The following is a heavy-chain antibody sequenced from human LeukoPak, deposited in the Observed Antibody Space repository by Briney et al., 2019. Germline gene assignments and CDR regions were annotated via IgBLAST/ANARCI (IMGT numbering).Heavy chain of an antibody. CDR3: ARRRDGYNIN. D-gene: IGHD5-24*01. V-gene: IGHV4-30-2*01. CDR1: GGSISSGGYS. CDR2: IYQSGST. J-gene: IGHJ4*02. Sequence: PSETLSLTCAVSGGSISSGGYSWSWIRQPPGKGLEWIGYIYQSGSTYYNPSLKSRLTISVDRSKNQFSLKLSSVTAADTAVYYCARRRDGYNINWGQGTLSPSPQ.